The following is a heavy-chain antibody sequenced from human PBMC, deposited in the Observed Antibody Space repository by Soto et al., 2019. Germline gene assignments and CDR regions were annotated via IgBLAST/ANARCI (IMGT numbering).Heavy chain of an antibody. D-gene: IGHD3-3*01. J-gene: IGHJ1*01. V-gene: IGHV1-8*01. Sequence: GASVKVSCKASGYTFTSYDINWVRQATGQGLEWMGWMNPNSGNTGYAQKFQGRVTMTRNTSISTAYMELSSLRSEDTAVYYCARGPENYDFWSGYYPQSEYFQHWGQGTLVTVSS. CDR1: GYTFTSYD. CDR2: MNPNSGNT. CDR3: ARGPENYDFWSGYYPQSEYFQH.